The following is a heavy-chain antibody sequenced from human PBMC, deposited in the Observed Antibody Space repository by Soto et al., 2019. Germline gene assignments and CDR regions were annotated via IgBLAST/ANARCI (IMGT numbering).Heavy chain of an antibody. J-gene: IGHJ3*02. Sequence: PGGSLRLSCAASGFTFSSYSMNWVRQAPGKGLEWVSSISSSSSYIYYADSVKGRFTISRDNAKNSLYLQMNSLRAEDTAVYYCAREIKWEHAPDHNQSHAFDIWGQGTMVTVSS. V-gene: IGHV3-21*01. CDR2: ISSSSSYI. CDR1: GFTFSSYS. CDR3: AREIKWEHAPDHNQSHAFDI. D-gene: IGHD1-26*01.